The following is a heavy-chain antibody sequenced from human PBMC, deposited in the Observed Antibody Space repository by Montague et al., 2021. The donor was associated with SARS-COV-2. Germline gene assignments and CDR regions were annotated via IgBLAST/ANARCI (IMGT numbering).Heavy chain of an antibody. D-gene: IGHD2-21*01. Sequence: SETLSLTCAVYGGSFSGYYWTWIRQSPGKGLERIAEINHSGTTNYNFDPSLRSRVTISVDTSKSQFSLKLSSVTAADTGVYYCARWDPQTLTVIGLRGKSASDYWGQGTLVTVSS. CDR1: GGSFSGYY. J-gene: IGHJ4*02. CDR3: ARWDPQTLTVIGLRGKSASDY. V-gene: IGHV4-34*01. CDR2: INHSGTT.